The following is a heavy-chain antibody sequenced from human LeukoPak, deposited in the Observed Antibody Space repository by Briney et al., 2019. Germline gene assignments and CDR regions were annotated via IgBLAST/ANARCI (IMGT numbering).Heavy chain of an antibody. V-gene: IGHV3-21*01. CDR1: GFTFSSYS. CDR3: ARDTCSGGSCYLD. J-gene: IGHJ4*02. CDR2: ISSSSSYI. Sequence: GGSLRLSCAASGFTFSSYSMNWVRQAPGKGLEWVSSISSSSSYIYYADSVKGRFTISRDNAKNSLYLQMNSLSAEDTAVYYCARDTCSGGSCYLDWGQGTLVTVSS. D-gene: IGHD2-15*01.